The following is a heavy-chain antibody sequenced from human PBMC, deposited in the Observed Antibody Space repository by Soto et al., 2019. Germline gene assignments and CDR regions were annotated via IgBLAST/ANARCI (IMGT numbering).Heavy chain of an antibody. V-gene: IGHV4-31*03. CDR2: IYYSGST. D-gene: IGHD4-17*01. J-gene: IGHJ4*02. CDR3: ATTDFGDYNFDY. CDR1: GGSISSGGYY. Sequence: SETLSLTCTFSGGSISSGGYYWSWIRQHPGKGLEWIGYIYYSGSTYYNPSLKSRVTISVDTSKNQFSLKLSSVTAADTAVYYCATTDFGDYNFDYWGQGTLVTV.